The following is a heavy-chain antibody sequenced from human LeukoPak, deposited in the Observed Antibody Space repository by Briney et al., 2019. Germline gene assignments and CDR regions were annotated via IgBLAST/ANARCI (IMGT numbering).Heavy chain of an antibody. CDR1: GFTFSSYG. D-gene: IGHD2-2*01. CDR3: AKAGPKDQHSNFDY. CDR2: IRYDGSNK. Sequence: GGSLRLSCAASGFTFSSYGMHWVRQAPGKGLEWVAFIRYDGSNKYYADSVKGRFTISRDNSKNTLYLQMNSLRAEDTAVYYCAKAGPKDQHSNFDYWGQGTLVTVSS. V-gene: IGHV3-30*02. J-gene: IGHJ4*02.